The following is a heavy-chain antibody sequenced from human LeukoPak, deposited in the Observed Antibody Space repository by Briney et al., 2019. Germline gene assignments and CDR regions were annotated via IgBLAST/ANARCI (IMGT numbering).Heavy chain of an antibody. Sequence: GGSLRLSCAASGFTFSDSSMNWVRQAPGQGLEWVSAISGSGGSTYYADSVKGRFTISRDNSKNTLYLQMNSLRAEDTAVYYCAKEAVTTARRFDYWGQGTLVTVSS. D-gene: IGHD4-17*01. CDR3: AKEAVTTARRFDY. CDR2: ISGSGGST. J-gene: IGHJ4*02. V-gene: IGHV3-23*01. CDR1: GFTFSDSS.